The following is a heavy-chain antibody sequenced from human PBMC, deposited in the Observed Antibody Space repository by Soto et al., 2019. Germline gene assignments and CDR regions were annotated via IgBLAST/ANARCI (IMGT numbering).Heavy chain of an antibody. CDR2: ISYDGSNK. J-gene: IGHJ6*01. V-gene: IGHV3-30-3*01. Sequence: QVQLVESGGGVVQPGRSLRLSCAASGFTFSSYAMHWVRQAPGKGLEWVAVISYDGSNKYYADSVKGRFTISRDNSKNTLYLQMNSLRAEDTAVYYCAREGTMVRGVKYDYYGMDVW. D-gene: IGHD3-10*01. CDR1: GFTFSSYA. CDR3: AREGTMVRGVKYDYYGMDV.